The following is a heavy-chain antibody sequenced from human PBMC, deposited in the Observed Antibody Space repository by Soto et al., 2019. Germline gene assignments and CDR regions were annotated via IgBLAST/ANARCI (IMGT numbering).Heavy chain of an antibody. D-gene: IGHD3-3*01. CDR2: MSGSGGDI. CDR3: VRHLIWSDKGPAI. J-gene: IGHJ6*02. CDR1: GFTFSGYA. V-gene: IGHV3-23*01. Sequence: GGSLRLSCAASGFTFSGYALSWVRQAPGKGLEWVSTMSGSGGDIFYTDSVKGRFTISRENSKNTLFLQMNSLRAEDTAVYYCVRHLIWSDKGPAIWGQGTTVTVSS.